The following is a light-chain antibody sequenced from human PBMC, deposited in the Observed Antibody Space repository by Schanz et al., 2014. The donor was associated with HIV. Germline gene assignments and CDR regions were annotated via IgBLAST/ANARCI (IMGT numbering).Light chain of an antibody. V-gene: IGKV1-5*03. CDR3: QQYNSDSIT. CDR1: QNIGNW. J-gene: IGKJ5*01. CDR2: KAS. Sequence: IQMTQSPSTLSASVGDRVTITCRASQNIGNWVAWYQQKPGKAPNLLMNKASNLETGVPSRFSGSGSGTEFTLTISSLQPDDYGTYYCQQYNSDSITFGQGTRLEIK.